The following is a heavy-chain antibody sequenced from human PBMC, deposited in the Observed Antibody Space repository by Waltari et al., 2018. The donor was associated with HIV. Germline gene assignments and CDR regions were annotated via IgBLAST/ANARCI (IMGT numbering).Heavy chain of an antibody. Sequence: EVQLVESGGDLLKPGGCLRLSCAASGFHLNSVWMSWVRQAPGKGLEWVGRIKTKGDGGATDYAAAVKGRFTISRDDSKNTVYLQMNSLKIEDTAVYYCTSEEDYGSGSHFDYWGQGTLVTVSS. D-gene: IGHD3-10*01. V-gene: IGHV3-15*01. CDR2: IKTKGDGGAT. CDR1: GFHLNSVW. J-gene: IGHJ4*02. CDR3: TSEEDYGSGSHFDY.